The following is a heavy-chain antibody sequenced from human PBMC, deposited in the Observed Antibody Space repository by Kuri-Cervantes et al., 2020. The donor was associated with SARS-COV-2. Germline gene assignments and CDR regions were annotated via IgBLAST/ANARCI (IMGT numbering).Heavy chain of an antibody. D-gene: IGHD2-2*01. CDR2: ISAYNGNT. Sequence: ASVKVSCKASGYTFTSYGISWVRQAPGQGLEWMGWISAYNGNTNYAQKLQGRVTMTTDTSMSTAYMELRSLRSDDTAVYYCARPRGIVVVSAAMGGAFGIWGQGTMVTVSS. J-gene: IGHJ3*02. CDR1: GYTFTSYG. CDR3: ARPRGIVVVSAAMGGAFGI. V-gene: IGHV1-18*01.